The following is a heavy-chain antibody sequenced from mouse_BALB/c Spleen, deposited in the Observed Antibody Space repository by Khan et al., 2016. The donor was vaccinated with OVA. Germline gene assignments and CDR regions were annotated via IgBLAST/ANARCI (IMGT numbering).Heavy chain of an antibody. CDR2: ISYSGST. CDR1: GYSITSDYA. J-gene: IGHJ4*01. V-gene: IGHV3-2*02. CDR3: ARDDHYAMDY. Sequence: VQLKQSGPGLVKPSQSLSLTCTVTGYSITSDYAWNWIRQFPGNKLEWMGYISYSGSTSYNPSLKSRISITRDTSKNQFFLQLNSVTTEDTATDNCARDDHYAMDYWGQGTSVTVSS. D-gene: IGHD2-3*01.